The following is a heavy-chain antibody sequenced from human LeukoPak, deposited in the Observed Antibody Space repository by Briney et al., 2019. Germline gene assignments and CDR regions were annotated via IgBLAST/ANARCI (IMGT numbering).Heavy chain of an antibody. CDR1: GGSFSGYY. Sequence: SETLSLTCAVYGGSFSGYYWSWIRQPPGKGLEWIGEINHSGSTNYNPSLKSRVTISVDTSKNQFSLKLSSVTAADTAVYYCARLDAVVPAAAFDYWGQGTLVTVSS. J-gene: IGHJ4*02. CDR3: ARLDAVVPAAAFDY. CDR2: INHSGST. V-gene: IGHV4-34*01. D-gene: IGHD2-2*01.